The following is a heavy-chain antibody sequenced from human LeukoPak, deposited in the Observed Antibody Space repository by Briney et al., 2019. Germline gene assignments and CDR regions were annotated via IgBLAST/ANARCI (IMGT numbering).Heavy chain of an antibody. CDR2: IRYDGSNK. CDR3: AKDEIAALITIFGVAPFDY. V-gene: IGHV3-30*02. J-gene: IGHJ4*02. CDR1: GFTFSSYG. Sequence: GGSLRLSCAASGFTFSSYGMHWVRQAPGKGLEWVAFIRYDGSNKYYADSVKGRFTISRDNSKNTLYLQMNSLRAEDTAVYYCAKDEIAALITIFGVAPFDYWGQGTLVTVSS. D-gene: IGHD3-3*01.